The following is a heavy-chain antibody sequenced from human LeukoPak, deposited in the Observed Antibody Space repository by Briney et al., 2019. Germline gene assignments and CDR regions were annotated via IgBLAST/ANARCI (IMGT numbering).Heavy chain of an antibody. CDR1: GFTFSNYA. CDR2: ISGSGGST. Sequence: GGSLRLSCAASGFTFSNYAMSWVRQAPGKGLEWVSAISGSGGSTYYADSVKGRFTISRDNSKNTLYLQMNSLRAEDTAVYYCANQIAARRDHAFDIWGQGTMVTVSS. CDR3: ANQIAARRDHAFDI. J-gene: IGHJ3*02. D-gene: IGHD6-6*01. V-gene: IGHV3-23*01.